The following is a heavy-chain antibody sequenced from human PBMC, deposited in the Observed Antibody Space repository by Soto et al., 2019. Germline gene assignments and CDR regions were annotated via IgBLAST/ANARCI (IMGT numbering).Heavy chain of an antibody. J-gene: IGHJ3*02. CDR2: IYYSGST. Sequence: SETLSLTCTVSGGSISSYYWSWIRQPPGKGLEWIGYIYYSGSTNYNPSLKSRVTISVDTSKNQFSLKLSSVTAADTAVYYCAREMAAGAFDIWGQGTMVTVSS. CDR3: AREMAAGAFDI. V-gene: IGHV4-59*01. D-gene: IGHD6-25*01. CDR1: GGSISSYY.